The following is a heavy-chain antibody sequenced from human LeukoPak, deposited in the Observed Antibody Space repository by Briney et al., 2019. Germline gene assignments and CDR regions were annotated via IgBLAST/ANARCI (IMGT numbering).Heavy chain of an antibody. CDR2: IYTSGST. CDR3: ARDWPGPADAFDI. J-gene: IGHJ3*02. V-gene: IGHV4-4*07. CDR1: GGSISSYY. Sequence: PSETLSLTCTVSGGSISSYYGSWIRQPAGKGLEWIGRIYTSGSTNYDPSLKSRVTMSVDTSKNQFSLKLSSVTAADTAVYYCARDWPGPADAFDIWGQGTMVTVSS.